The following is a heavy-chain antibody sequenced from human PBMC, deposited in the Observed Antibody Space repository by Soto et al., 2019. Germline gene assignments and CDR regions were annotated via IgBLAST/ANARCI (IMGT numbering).Heavy chain of an antibody. J-gene: IGHJ4*02. Sequence: GGSLRLSCAASGFTFSSYWMSWVRQAPGKGLEWVANIKQDGSEKYYVDSVKGRFTISRDNAKNSLYLQMNSLRAEDTAVYYCARGLPEYCSSTSCYWQYFDYWGQGTLVTVSS. D-gene: IGHD2-2*01. CDR2: IKQDGSEK. V-gene: IGHV3-7*04. CDR3: ARGLPEYCSSTSCYWQYFDY. CDR1: GFTFSSYW.